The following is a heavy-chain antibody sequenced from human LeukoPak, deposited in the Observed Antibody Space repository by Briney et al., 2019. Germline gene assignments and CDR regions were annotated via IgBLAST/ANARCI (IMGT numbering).Heavy chain of an antibody. D-gene: IGHD3-10*01. Sequence: GASVKVSCKASGYTFTSYGISWVRQAPGQGLEWMGWISAYNGNTNYAQKLQGRVTMTTDTSTSTAYMELRSLRSDDTAVYYCARAGLLWFGELLHHYYYYYMDVWGKGTTVTISS. CDR3: ARAGLLWFGELLHHYYYYYMDV. V-gene: IGHV1-18*01. J-gene: IGHJ6*03. CDR2: ISAYNGNT. CDR1: GYTFTSYG.